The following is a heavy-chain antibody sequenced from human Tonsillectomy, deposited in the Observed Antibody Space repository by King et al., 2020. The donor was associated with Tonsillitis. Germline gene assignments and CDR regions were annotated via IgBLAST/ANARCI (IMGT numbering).Heavy chain of an antibody. J-gene: IGHJ3*02. CDR2: IYSGGST. Sequence: VQLVETGGGLIQPGGSLRLSCAASGFTVSSNFMSWVRQAPGKGLDWVSVIYSGGSTYYADAVKGRFTISRDNSKNTLYLQMNSLRAEDTAVYYCARVRASDAFDIWGQGTMVTVSS. CDR1: GFTVSSNF. CDR3: ARVRASDAFDI. V-gene: IGHV3-53*02.